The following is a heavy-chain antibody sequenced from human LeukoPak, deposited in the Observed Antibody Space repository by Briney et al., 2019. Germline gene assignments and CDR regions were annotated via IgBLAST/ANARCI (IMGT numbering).Heavy chain of an antibody. V-gene: IGHV1-2*02. D-gene: IGHD2-2*01. Sequence: EASVKVSCKVSGYTLTELSMHWVRQAPGQGLEWVGWINPNSGGTNYAQKFQGRVTMTRDTSISTAYMELSRLRSEDTAVYYCATAGSTSNVFDYWGQGTLVTVSS. CDR2: INPNSGGT. CDR3: ATAGSTSNVFDY. J-gene: IGHJ4*02. CDR1: GYTLTELS.